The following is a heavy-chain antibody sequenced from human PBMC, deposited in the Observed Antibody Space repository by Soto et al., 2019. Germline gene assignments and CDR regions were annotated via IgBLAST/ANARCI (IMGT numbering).Heavy chain of an antibody. CDR3: ARDPLVVVPYYYYYGMDV. D-gene: IGHD3-22*01. V-gene: IGHV1-69*12. J-gene: IGHJ6*02. CDR2: IIPIFGTA. CDR1: GGTFSSYA. Sequence: QVQLVQSGAEVKKPGSSVKVSCKASGGTFSSYAISWVRQAPGQGLEWMGGIIPIFGTANYAQKFQGRVTITADESTSTAYMELSSLRSEDTAVYYCARDPLVVVPYYYYYGMDVWGQGTTVTVSS.